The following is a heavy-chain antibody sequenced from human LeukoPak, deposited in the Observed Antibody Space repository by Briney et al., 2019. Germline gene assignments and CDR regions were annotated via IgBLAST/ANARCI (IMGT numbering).Heavy chain of an antibody. J-gene: IGHJ5*02. CDR3: ARGGNYFRFDP. CDR1: GYTFTNYI. Sequence: ASVKVSCRASGYTFTNYIISWVRQAPGQGLEWMGWISAYNGNTNYALKLRGRVTMTTDTSTATAYMELRSLRSDDTAVYYCARGGNYFRFDPWGQGTLVTVSS. CDR2: ISAYNGNT. D-gene: IGHD1-26*01. V-gene: IGHV1-18*01.